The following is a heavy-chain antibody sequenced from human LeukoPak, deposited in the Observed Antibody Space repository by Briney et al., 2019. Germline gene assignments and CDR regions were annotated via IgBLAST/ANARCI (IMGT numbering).Heavy chain of an antibody. CDR1: GFTFDDYA. Sequence: GGSLRLSCAASGFTFDDYAMHWVRQAPGKGLEWVSLISGDGGSTYYADSVKGRFTISRDNSKNSLYLQMNSLRTEDTALCYCAKDQSVVVTAFLDYWGQGTLVTVSS. CDR2: ISGDGGST. CDR3: AKDQSVVVTAFLDY. V-gene: IGHV3-43*02. J-gene: IGHJ4*02. D-gene: IGHD2-21*02.